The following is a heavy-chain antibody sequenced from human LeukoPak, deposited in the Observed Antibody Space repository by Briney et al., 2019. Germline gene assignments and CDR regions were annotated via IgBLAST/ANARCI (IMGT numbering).Heavy chain of an antibody. CDR3: GRSSRPLDCFDY. V-gene: IGHV1-2*06. J-gene: IGHJ4*02. D-gene: IGHD2-2*01. Sequence: ASVEVSCKASGYTFTGYYIHWLRQAPGQGLEWLGRINPNSGVTSYAQAFQDRVTLTRDPSISTAYIELSSLTSDDTAVYYCGRSSRPLDCFDYWGQGTLVTVSS. CDR1: GYTFTGYY. CDR2: INPNSGVT.